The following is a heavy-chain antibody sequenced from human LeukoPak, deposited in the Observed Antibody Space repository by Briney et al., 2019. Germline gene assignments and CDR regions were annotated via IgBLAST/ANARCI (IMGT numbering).Heavy chain of an antibody. J-gene: IGHJ5*02. CDR2: ISAYNGNT. V-gene: IGHV1-18*04. Sequence: ASVKVSCKASGYTFTSYYMHWVRQAPGQGLEWMGWISAYNGNTNYAQKLQGRVTMTTDTSTSTAYMELRSLRSDDTAVYYCARAGSSWTYDPWGQGTLVTVSS. CDR1: GYTFTSYY. D-gene: IGHD6-13*01. CDR3: ARAGSSWTYDP.